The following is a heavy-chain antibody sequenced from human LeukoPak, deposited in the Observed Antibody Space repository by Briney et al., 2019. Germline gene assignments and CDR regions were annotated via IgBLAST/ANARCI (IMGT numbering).Heavy chain of an antibody. CDR2: IYHSGST. CDR3: AREVPDNYYDSSGYPDY. Sequence: SETLSLTCTVSGGSISSGGYYWSWIRQPPGKGLEWIGYIYHSGSTYYNLSLKSRVTISVDRSKNQFSLKLSSVTAADTAVYYCAREVPDNYYDSSGYPDYWGQGTLVTVSS. V-gene: IGHV4-30-2*01. D-gene: IGHD3-22*01. CDR1: GGSISSGGYY. J-gene: IGHJ4*02.